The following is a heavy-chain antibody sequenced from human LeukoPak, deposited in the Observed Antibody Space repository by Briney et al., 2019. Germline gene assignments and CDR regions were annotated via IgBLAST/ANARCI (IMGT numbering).Heavy chain of an antibody. CDR1: GFTFSSYG. CDR3: AKDQYVGSAALAGDY. D-gene: IGHD6-19*01. Sequence: GRSLRLCCAASGFTFSSYGIHWDRQAPGKGLEWVAHISNDGSNKDYADSVKGRFTISRDNSENTLYLQMNSLRAEDTAVYYCAKDQYVGSAALAGDYWGQGTLVIVSS. V-gene: IGHV3-30*18. CDR2: ISNDGSNK. J-gene: IGHJ4*02.